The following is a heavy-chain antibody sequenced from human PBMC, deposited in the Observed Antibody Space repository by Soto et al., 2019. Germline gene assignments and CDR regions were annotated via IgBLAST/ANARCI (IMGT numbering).Heavy chain of an antibody. V-gene: IGHV1-18*04. Sequence: QIQLVQSGAEVKKPGASVKVSCRASGYTFASYGISWVRQAPGQGLEWVGWISGYSGNTKYAQKFQGRVTMTTDTTKDTAYMGLGRLRSDDTAVYYCARGTSVDYWGQGTLVTVSS. J-gene: IGHJ4*02. CDR2: ISGYSGNT. CDR1: GYTFASYG. CDR3: ARGTSVDY.